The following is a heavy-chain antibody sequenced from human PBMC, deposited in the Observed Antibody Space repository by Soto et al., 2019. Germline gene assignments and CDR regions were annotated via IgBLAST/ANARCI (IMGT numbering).Heavy chain of an antibody. CDR1: GFTVSSNY. D-gene: IGHD6-19*01. V-gene: IGHV3-53*01. CDR2: IYSGDST. Sequence: GGSLRLSCAASGFTVSSNYMSWVRQAPGKGLEWVSVIYSGDSTYYADSVKGRFTISRDNSKNTLYLQMNSLRAEDTAVYYCARASGWYGKYYFDYWGQGTLVTVSS. J-gene: IGHJ4*02. CDR3: ARASGWYGKYYFDY.